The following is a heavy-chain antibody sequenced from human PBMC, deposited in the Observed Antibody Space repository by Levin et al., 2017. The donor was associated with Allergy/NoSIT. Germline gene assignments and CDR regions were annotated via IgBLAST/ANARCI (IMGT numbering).Heavy chain of an antibody. V-gene: IGHV3-11*01. CDR3: ARDRGAVPGDYFDC. J-gene: IGHJ4*02. Sequence: GGSLRLSCAASGFHLSDYYMSWIRQAPGKGLEWLSYISSSGNIMSYADSVKGRFTISRDNAKNSLYLQMNSLRAEDTAVYYCARDRGAVPGDYFDCWGQGTLVTVSS. CDR1: GFHLSDYY. CDR2: ISSSGNIM. D-gene: IGHD6-19*01.